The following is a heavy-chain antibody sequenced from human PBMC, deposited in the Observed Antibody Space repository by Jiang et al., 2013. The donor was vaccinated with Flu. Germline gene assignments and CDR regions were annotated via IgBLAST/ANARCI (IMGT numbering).Heavy chain of an antibody. Sequence: QLLESGGGLIQPGGSLRLSCAASGFTVSSNYMSWVRQAPGKGLERVSVIYSGGSTYYADSVKGRFTISRDNSKNTLYLQMNSLRAEDTAVYYCARGKDPYYFDYWGQGTLVTVSS. CDR1: GFTVSSNY. CDR3: ARGKDPYYFDY. V-gene: IGHV3-53*01. CDR2: IYSGGST. J-gene: IGHJ4*02.